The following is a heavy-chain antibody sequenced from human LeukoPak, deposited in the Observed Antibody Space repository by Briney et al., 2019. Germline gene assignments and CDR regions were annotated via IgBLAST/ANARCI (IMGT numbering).Heavy chain of an antibody. CDR2: IIPILGTA. V-gene: IGHV1-69*13. CDR1: GGTFSSYA. Sequence: ASVKVSCNASGGTFSSYAISWVRQAPGQGLEWMGGIIPILGTANYAQKFQGRVTITADESTSTAYMELSSLRSKDTAVYYCARHHDYGDYWGQGTLVTVSS. J-gene: IGHJ4*02. CDR3: ARHHDYGDY.